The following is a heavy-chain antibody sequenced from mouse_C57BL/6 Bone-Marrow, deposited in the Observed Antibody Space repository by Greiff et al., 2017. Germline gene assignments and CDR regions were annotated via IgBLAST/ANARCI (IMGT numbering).Heavy chain of an antibody. CDR1: GYTFTSYW. CDR3: ARSITTVVATGEYAMDY. Sequence: QVQLQQPGAELVKPGASVKLSCKASGYTFTSYWMHWVKQRPGQGLEWIGMIHPNSGSTNYNEKFKSKATLTVDESSSTAYMQLSSLTSEDSAVYYCARSITTVVATGEYAMDYWGQGTSVTVSS. V-gene: IGHV1-64*01. D-gene: IGHD1-1*01. CDR2: IHPNSGST. J-gene: IGHJ4*01.